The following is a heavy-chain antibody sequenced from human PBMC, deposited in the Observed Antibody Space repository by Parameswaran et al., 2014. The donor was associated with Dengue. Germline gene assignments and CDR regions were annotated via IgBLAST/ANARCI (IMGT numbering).Heavy chain of an antibody. Sequence: WIRQPPGKGLEWVANIKQDGSEKYYLDSVKGRFTISRDNAKNSLYLQMNSLRAEDTAVYYCARDSRDFWSGYYYIDYWGQGTLVTVSS. D-gene: IGHD3-3*01. V-gene: IGHV3-7*01. J-gene: IGHJ4*02. CDR2: IKQDGSEK. CDR3: ARDSRDFWSGYYYIDY.